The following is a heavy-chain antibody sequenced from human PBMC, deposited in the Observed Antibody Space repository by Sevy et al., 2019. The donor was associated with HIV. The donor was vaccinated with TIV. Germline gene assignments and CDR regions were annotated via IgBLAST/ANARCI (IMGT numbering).Heavy chain of an antibody. V-gene: IGHV3-48*02. CDR2: ISSSSSTT. D-gene: IGHD3-9*01. J-gene: IGHJ6*02. CDR1: GFTFSSYS. CDR3: ARVGAGLGWDASGRDYYGMDV. Sequence: GGSLRLSCAASGFTFSSYSMNWVRQAPGKGLEWVSYISSSSSTTYYADSVKGRFTISRDNAKNSLYLQMNSLRDEDTAVYYCARVGAGLGWDASGRDYYGMDVWGQGTTVTVSS.